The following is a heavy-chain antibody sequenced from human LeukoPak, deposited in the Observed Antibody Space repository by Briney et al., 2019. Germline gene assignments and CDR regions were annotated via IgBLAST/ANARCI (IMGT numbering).Heavy chain of an antibody. CDR3: ARVRASAGGFDY. V-gene: IGHV4-59*01. Sequence: SSETLSLTCSVSGGSISPYYWSWIRQPPGKGLEWIGYIYYSGTTNYNPSLQSRVTISVATSKNQFSLKLSSVTAADTALYYCARVRASAGGFDYWGQGTLVTVSS. J-gene: IGHJ4*02. CDR1: GGSISPYY. D-gene: IGHD2-15*01. CDR2: IYYSGTT.